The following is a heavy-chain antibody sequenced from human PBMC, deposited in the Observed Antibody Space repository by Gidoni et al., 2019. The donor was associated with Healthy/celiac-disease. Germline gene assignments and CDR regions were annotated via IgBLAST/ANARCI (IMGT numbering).Heavy chain of an antibody. J-gene: IGHJ4*02. CDR1: GVTFSSYA. CDR2: ISGSGGST. CDR3: AKAGSSGYYHAH. Sequence: EVQLLESGGGLVQPGGSLRLSCAASGVTFSSYAMSWVRQAPGKGLEWVSAISGSGGSTYYADSVKGRFTISRDNSKNTLYLQMNSLRAEDTAVYYCAKAGSSGYYHAHWGQGTLVTVSS. V-gene: IGHV3-23*01. D-gene: IGHD3-22*01.